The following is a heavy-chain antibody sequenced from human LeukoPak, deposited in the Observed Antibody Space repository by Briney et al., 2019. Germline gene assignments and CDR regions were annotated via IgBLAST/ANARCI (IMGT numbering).Heavy chain of an antibody. CDR2: ISGSGGST. V-gene: IGHV3-23*01. CDR3: AKDRRSGVVISVAEYFQH. Sequence: GGSLRLSCAASGFTFSSYAMSWVRQAPGKGLEWVSAISGSGGSTYYADSVKGRFTISRDNSKNTLYLQMNSLRAEDTAVYYCAKDRRSGVVISVAEYFQHWGQGTLVTVSS. CDR1: GFTFSSYA. J-gene: IGHJ1*01. D-gene: IGHD3-3*01.